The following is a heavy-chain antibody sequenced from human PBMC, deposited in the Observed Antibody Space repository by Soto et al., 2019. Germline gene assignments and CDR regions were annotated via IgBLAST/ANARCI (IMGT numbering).Heavy chain of an antibody. Sequence: VQLVESGGGVVQPGRSLRLSCVVSGFNFDSNALHWVRQVPGKGLDWVGVISYDGRDTFYADSVKGRFTISRDNSRETSYLKMNSLRPDDTAVYSCAVPLRTIDYWGQGNPVIVSS. CDR2: ISYDGRDT. V-gene: IGHV3-30*03. J-gene: IGHJ4*02. CDR1: GFNFDSNA. CDR3: AVPLRTIDY.